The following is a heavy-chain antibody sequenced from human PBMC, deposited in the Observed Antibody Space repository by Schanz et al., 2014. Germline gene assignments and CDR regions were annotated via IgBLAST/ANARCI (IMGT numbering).Heavy chain of an antibody. V-gene: IGHV1-69*09. D-gene: IGHD5-12*01. CDR3: ARGGGPEDVFDI. Sequence: QVQLVQSGAEVKKPGASVKVSCKASGYTFTSYSMHWVRQAPGQGLEWMGRIIPILGIANYAQKFQGRVTNTADKSTSTAYMDLSSLRPEDTAVYYCARGGGPEDVFDIWGQGTILTVSS. CDR1: GYTFTSYS. J-gene: IGHJ3*02. CDR2: IIPILGIA.